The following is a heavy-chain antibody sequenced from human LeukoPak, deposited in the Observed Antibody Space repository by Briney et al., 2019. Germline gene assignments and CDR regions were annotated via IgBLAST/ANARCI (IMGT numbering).Heavy chain of an antibody. D-gene: IGHD2-15*01. Sequence: SSETLSLTCTVSGGSISSSSYYWGWIRQPPGKGLEWIGSIYYSGSTYYNPSLKSRVTIAVDTSKNQFSLKLSSVNAADTAVYYCARLGCSGGSCYSDYYYGMDVWGQGTTVTVSS. CDR1: GGSISSSSYY. V-gene: IGHV4-39*01. CDR2: IYYSGST. J-gene: IGHJ6*02. CDR3: ARLGCSGGSCYSDYYYGMDV.